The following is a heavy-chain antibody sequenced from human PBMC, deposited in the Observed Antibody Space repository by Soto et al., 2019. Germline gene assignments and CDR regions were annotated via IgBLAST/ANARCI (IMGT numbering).Heavy chain of an antibody. CDR3: AREKTNYDYVWGSYRYTDY. CDR2: IKQDGSEK. Sequence: GESLRLACAASGFTFSSYWMSWVRQAPGKGVEWVANIKQDGSEKYYVDSVKGRFTISRDNAKNSPYLQMNSLRAEDTAVYYCAREKTNYDYVWGSYRYTDYWGQGTLVTVSS. J-gene: IGHJ4*02. D-gene: IGHD3-16*02. V-gene: IGHV3-7*03. CDR1: GFTFSSYW.